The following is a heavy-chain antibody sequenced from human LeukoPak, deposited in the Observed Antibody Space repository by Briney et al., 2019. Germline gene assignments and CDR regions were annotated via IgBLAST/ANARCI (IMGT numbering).Heavy chain of an antibody. Sequence: SETLSLTCTVSGGSISSHYWSWFRQPPGKGLEWIGYIYYSGNTNYNPSLKSRVTISVDTSKNQFSLKLSSVTAADTAVYYCAGDILTGYYQFDYWGQEPWSPSPQ. CDR1: GGSISSHY. CDR2: IYYSGNT. D-gene: IGHD3-9*01. CDR3: AGDILTGYYQFDY. V-gene: IGHV4-59*11. J-gene: IGHJ4*01.